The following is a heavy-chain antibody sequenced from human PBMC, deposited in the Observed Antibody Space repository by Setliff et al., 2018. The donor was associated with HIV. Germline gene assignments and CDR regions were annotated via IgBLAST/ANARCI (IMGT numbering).Heavy chain of an antibody. V-gene: IGHV5-51*01. D-gene: IGHD6-13*01. CDR3: ATVYSNNWSQSRWFDP. CDR1: GYSFTRYW. Sequence: GESLKISCQGSGYSFTRYWIGWVRQMPGKGLEWMGIIYPGDSDTTYSPSFQGQVTISADKSTSTAYLQWSSLKASDTAMYYCATVYSNNWSQSRWFDPWGQGTLVTVSS. J-gene: IGHJ5*02. CDR2: IYPGDSDT.